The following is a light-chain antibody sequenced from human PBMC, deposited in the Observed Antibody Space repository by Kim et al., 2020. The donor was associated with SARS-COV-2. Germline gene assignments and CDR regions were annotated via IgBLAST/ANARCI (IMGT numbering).Light chain of an antibody. CDR2: DVS. J-gene: IGLJ2*01. V-gene: IGLV2-14*03. Sequence: GQSITMSCTGTSSDVGGYIYVSWYHQQPGKAPKLMIYDVSARPSGVSNRFSGSKSGNTAYLTISGLQAEDEADYYCSSYTSSSTLVFGGGTQLTVL. CDR3: SSYTSSSTLV. CDR1: SSDVGGYIY.